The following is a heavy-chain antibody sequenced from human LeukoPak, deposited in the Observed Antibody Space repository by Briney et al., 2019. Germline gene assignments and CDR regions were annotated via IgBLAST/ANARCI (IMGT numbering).Heavy chain of an antibody. D-gene: IGHD3-10*01. J-gene: IGHJ6*03. V-gene: IGHV3-48*01. CDR1: GFTFSDYG. CDR2: ISSTGGTT. Sequence: GGSLRLSCAASGFTFSDYGMSWVRQAPGKGLEWVSSISSTGGTTYYADSVKGRFTISRDNAKNSLYLQMNSLRVEDTAVYYCARRGSRGFTMVRGVQYYYYYMDVWSKGTTVTISS. CDR3: ARRGSRGFTMVRGVQYYYYYMDV.